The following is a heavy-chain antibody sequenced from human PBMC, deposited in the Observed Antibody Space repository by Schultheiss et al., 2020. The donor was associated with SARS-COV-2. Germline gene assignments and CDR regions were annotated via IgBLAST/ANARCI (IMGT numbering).Heavy chain of an antibody. CDR2: INHSGST. D-gene: IGHD2-2*01. CDR1: GGSFSGYY. Sequence: ETLSLTCAVYGGSFSGYYWSWIRQPPGKGLEWIGEINHSGSTNYNPSLKSRVTISVDTSKNQFSLKLSSVTAADTAVYYCARGRRYCSSTSCRTYYYYYGMDVWGQGTTVTVSS. CDR3: ARGRRYCSSTSCRTYYYYYGMDV. V-gene: IGHV4-34*01. J-gene: IGHJ6*02.